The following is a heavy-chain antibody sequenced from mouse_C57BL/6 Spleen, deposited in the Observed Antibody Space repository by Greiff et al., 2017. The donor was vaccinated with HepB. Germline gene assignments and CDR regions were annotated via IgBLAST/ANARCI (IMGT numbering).Heavy chain of an antibody. CDR3: ARNRLSSENYAMDY. CDR2: IYPGSGNT. V-gene: IGHV1-76*01. D-gene: IGHD1-1*01. Sequence: VKLMESGAELVRPGASVKLSCKASGYTFTDYYINWVKQRPGQGLEWIARIYPGSGNTYYNEKFKGKATLTAEKSSSTAYMQLSSLTSEDSAVYFCARNRLSSENYAMDYWGQGTSVTVSS. CDR1: GYTFTDYY. J-gene: IGHJ4*01.